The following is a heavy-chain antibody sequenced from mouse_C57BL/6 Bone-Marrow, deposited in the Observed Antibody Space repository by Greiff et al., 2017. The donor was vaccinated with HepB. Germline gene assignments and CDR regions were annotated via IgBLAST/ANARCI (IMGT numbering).Heavy chain of an antibody. CDR1: GFTFSDYG. CDR3: ARPLYYYGSRYRVWFAY. Sequence: EVKLMESGGGLVKPGGSLKLSCAASGFTFSDYGMHWVRQAPEKGLEWVAYISSGSSTIYYADTVKGRFTISRDNAKNTLFLQMTSLRSEDSAMYYCARPLYYYGSRYRVWFAYWGQGTLVTVSA. J-gene: IGHJ3*01. D-gene: IGHD1-1*01. V-gene: IGHV5-17*01. CDR2: ISSGSSTI.